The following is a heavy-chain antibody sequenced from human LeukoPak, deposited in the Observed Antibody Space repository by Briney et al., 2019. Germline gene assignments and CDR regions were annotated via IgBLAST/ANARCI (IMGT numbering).Heavy chain of an antibody. CDR3: ARDRQSKQWLVPDDWFDP. J-gene: IGHJ5*02. CDR1: GYTFTSYG. Sequence: GASVKVSCKASGYTFTSYGISWVRQAPGQGLEWMGWISAYNGNTNYARKLQGRVTMTTDTSTSTAYMELRSLRSDDTAVYYCARDRQSKQWLVPDDWFDPWGQGTLVTVSS. D-gene: IGHD6-19*01. V-gene: IGHV1-18*01. CDR2: ISAYNGNT.